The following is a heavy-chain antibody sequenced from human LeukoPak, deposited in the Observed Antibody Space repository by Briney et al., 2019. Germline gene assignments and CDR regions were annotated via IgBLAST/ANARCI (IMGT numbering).Heavy chain of an antibody. Sequence: NPGGSLRLSCAASGFTFSSYEMNWVRQAPGKGLEWVSSISSSSSYIYYADSVKGRFTISRDNAKNSLYLQMNSLRAEDTAVYYCARDSFTQWPHAEYFQHWGQGTLVTVSS. V-gene: IGHV3-21*01. CDR1: GFTFSSYE. CDR2: ISSSSSYI. J-gene: IGHJ1*01. D-gene: IGHD6-19*01. CDR3: ARDSFTQWPHAEYFQH.